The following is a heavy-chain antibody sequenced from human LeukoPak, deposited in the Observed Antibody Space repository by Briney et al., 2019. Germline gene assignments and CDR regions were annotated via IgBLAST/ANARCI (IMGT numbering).Heavy chain of an antibody. CDR2: ISGSGGST. CDR1: GFTFSSYA. D-gene: IGHD3-22*01. CDR3: AKGGSDYYDSSGYYGGFL. V-gene: IGHV3-23*01. Sequence: GGSLRLSCAASGFTFSSYAMSWVHQAPGKGLEWVSAISGSGGSTYYADSVKGRFTISRDNSKNTLYLQMNSLRAEDTAVYYCAKGGSDYYDSSGYYGGFLWGQGTLVTVSS. J-gene: IGHJ4*02.